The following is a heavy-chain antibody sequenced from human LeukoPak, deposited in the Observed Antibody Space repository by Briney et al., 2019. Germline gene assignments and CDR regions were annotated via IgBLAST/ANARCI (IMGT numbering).Heavy chain of an antibody. D-gene: IGHD2-21*02. Sequence: SETLSLTCTVSGGSISSYYWSWIRQPAGKGLEWIGRIYYSGSAYYNPSLKSRVTMSVDTSKNQFSLKLNSVTAADTAVYYCARIVVVTAKRRFDYWGQGTLVTVSS. CDR3: ARIVVVTAKRRFDY. CDR2: IYYSGSA. V-gene: IGHV4-59*05. J-gene: IGHJ4*02. CDR1: GGSISSYY.